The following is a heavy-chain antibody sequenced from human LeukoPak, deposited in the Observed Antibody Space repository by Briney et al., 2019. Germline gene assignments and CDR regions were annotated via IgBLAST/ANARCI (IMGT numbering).Heavy chain of an antibody. CDR2: INPNNAGT. CDR3: ATDAAAGTG. CDR1: GYAFTDYY. D-gene: IGHD6-13*01. Sequence: ASVKVSCKASGYAFTDYYMHWVRQAPGQGLEWMGWINPNNAGTKYAQMFQGRVTMTRDTSISTAYMELSRLRSDDTAVYYCATDAAAGTGWGQGTLVTVSS. J-gene: IGHJ4*02. V-gene: IGHV1-2*02.